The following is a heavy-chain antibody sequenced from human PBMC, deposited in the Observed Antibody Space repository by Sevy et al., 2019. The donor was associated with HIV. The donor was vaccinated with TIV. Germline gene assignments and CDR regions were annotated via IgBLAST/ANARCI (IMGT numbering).Heavy chain of an antibody. CDR3: ARGRRAIQWLVLDY. D-gene: IGHD6-19*01. V-gene: IGHV4-34*01. CDR1: GGSFSGYY. J-gene: IGHJ4*02. Sequence: SETLSLTCAVYGGSFSGYYWSWIRQPPGKGLEWIGEINHSGGTNYNPSLKSRVTISVDTSKNQFSLKLSSVTAADTAVYYCARGRRAIQWLVLDYRGQGTLVTVSS. CDR2: INHSGGT.